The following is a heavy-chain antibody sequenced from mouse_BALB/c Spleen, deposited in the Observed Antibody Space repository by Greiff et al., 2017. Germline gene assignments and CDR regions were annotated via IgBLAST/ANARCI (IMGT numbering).Heavy chain of an antibody. CDR2: IYPGSGST. CDR3: ARDGPAWFAY. Sequence: QVQLQQPGAELVKPGTSVKLSCKASGYNFTSYWINWVKLRPGQGLEWIGDIYPGSGSTNYNEKFKSKATLTVDTSSSTAYMQLSSLASEDSALYYCARDGPAWFAYWGQGTLVTVSA. V-gene: IGHV1-55*01. CDR1: GYNFTSYW. J-gene: IGHJ3*01. D-gene: IGHD2-3*01.